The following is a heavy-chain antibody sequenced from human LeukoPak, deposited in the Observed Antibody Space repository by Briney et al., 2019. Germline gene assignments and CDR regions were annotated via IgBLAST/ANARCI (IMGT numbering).Heavy chain of an antibody. CDR2: MNPNSGNT. J-gene: IGHJ6*03. V-gene: IGHV1-8*03. CDR1: GYTFTTYD. Sequence: ASVKVSCKASGYTFTTYDINWVRQATGQGLEWMGWMNPNSGNTGYAQKFQGRVTITRNTSISTAYMELSSLRSEDTAVYYCARAPEGPAAIATQRPYYYYYYMDVWGKGTTVTVSS. CDR3: ARAPEGPAAIATQRPYYYYYYMDV. D-gene: IGHD2-2*01.